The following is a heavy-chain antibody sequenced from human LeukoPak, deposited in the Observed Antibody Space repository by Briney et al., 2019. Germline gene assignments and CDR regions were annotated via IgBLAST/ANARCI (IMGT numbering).Heavy chain of an antibody. J-gene: IGHJ6*02. Sequence: GGSLRLSCAASGFTFSSYAMHWVRQAPGKGLEWVAVIWYDGSNKYYADSVKGRFTISRDNSQNTLYLQMNSLRPEDTAVYYCGRLMGGYDSYFYGMDVWGQGTTVTVSS. V-gene: IGHV3-30*04. CDR2: IWYDGSNK. CDR1: GFTFSSYA. CDR3: GRLMGGYDSYFYGMDV. D-gene: IGHD5-12*01.